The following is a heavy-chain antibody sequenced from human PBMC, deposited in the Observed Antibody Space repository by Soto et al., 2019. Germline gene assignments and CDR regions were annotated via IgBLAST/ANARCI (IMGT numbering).Heavy chain of an antibody. Sequence: EVQMVESGGGLVQPGGSLRLSCAVSGFSVSSSYMTWVRQATGKGREWVSVMYTDGSTYYADSVKVRFTISRDNSKNSLYLQMISLKAEDTAIYDSSRDGGGSSSGHPVAWGQGTLVTVSS. CDR1: GFSVSSSY. CDR3: SRDGGGSSSGHPVA. CDR2: MYTDGST. J-gene: IGHJ5*02. D-gene: IGHD6-6*01. V-gene: IGHV3-66*01.